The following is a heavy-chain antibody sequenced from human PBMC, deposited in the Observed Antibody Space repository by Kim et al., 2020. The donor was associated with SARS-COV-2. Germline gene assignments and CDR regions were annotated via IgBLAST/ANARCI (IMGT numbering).Heavy chain of an antibody. J-gene: IGHJ5*02. V-gene: IGHV4-39*01. CDR1: GGSISSSSYY. CDR2: VSYSGST. D-gene: IGHD6-19*01. Sequence: SETLSLTCTVSGGSISSSSYYWGWIRQPPGKGLEYIGSVSYSGSTYYNPSLKSRVTISVDTSKNQFSLKLSSVTAADTAVYYCARPERQWLGLEPNWFDPWGQGTLVSVSS. CDR3: ARPERQWLGLEPNWFDP.